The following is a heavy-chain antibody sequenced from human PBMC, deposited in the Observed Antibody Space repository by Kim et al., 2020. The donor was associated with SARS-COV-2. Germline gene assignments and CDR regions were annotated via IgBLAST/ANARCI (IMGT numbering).Heavy chain of an antibody. D-gene: IGHD4-17*01. V-gene: IGHV3-23*01. CDR3: AKDIFLFYGDSDDWYFDL. Sequence: GGSLRLSCAVSGFTFSSYAMSWVRQAPGKGLEWVSTFSGSGGSTYYADSVKGRFTISRDNSKNTLYLQMNSLRAEDTAVYYCAKDIFLFYGDSDDWYFDLWGRGTLVTVSS. J-gene: IGHJ2*01. CDR1: GFTFSSYA. CDR2: FSGSGGST.